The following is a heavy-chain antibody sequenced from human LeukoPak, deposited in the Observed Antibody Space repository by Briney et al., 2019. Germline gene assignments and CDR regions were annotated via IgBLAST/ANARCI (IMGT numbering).Heavy chain of an antibody. V-gene: IGHV1-2*02. CDR3: ASGPYYYDSSGYYNDY. D-gene: IGHD3-22*01. Sequence: ASVKVSCKASGYTFTGYYMHWVRQAPGQGLEWMGWINPNSGGTNYAQKFQGRVTMARDTSISTAYMELSRLRSDDTAVYYCASGPYYYDSSGYYNDYWGQGTLVTVSS. CDR2: INPNSGGT. J-gene: IGHJ4*02. CDR1: GYTFTGYY.